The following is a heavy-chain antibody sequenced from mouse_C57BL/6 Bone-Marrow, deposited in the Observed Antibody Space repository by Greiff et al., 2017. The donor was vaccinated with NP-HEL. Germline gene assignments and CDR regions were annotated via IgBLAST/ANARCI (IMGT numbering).Heavy chain of an antibody. Sequence: QVQLQQPGAELAKPGASVKLSCKASGYTFTSYWMHWVKQRPGQGLEWIGDINPSSGYTKYNQKFKDKATLTVDKSSSTAYMQLSSLTYEDSAVYYCARGVIVVTTNWDQGTALTVSA. D-gene: IGHD2-2*01. CDR1: GYTFTSYW. V-gene: IGHV1-7*01. CDR3: ARGVIVVTTN. CDR2: INPSSGYT. J-gene: IGHJ2*01.